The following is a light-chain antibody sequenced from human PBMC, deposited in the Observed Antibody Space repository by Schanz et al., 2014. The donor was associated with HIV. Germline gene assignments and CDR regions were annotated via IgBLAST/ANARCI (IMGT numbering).Light chain of an antibody. J-gene: IGLJ3*02. CDR2: SNN. V-gene: IGLV1-44*01. CDR3: AAWDDSLGGPV. CDR1: SSNIESNP. Sequence: QSVLTQPPSVSGAPGQRVTISCSGSSSNIESNPVNWYQHLPGTAPKLLIYSNNQRPSGVTDRFSGSKSGTSASLAITGLQAEDEADYHCAAWDDSLGGPVFGGGTKLTVL.